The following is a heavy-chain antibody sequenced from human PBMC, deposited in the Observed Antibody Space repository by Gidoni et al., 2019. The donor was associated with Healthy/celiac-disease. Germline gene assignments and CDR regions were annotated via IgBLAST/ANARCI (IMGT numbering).Heavy chain of an antibody. J-gene: IGHJ4*02. Sequence: QVQLQESGPGLVKPSQTLSLTCTVSGGSISSGDYYWSWIRQPPGKGLEWIGYIYYSGSTYYNPSLKSRVTRSVDTSKNQFSLKLSSVTAADTAVYYCARVGSNEGYCSGGSCVPFDYWGQGTLVTVSS. CDR1: GGSISSGDYY. CDR3: ARVGSNEGYCSGGSCVPFDY. CDR2: IYYSGST. V-gene: IGHV4-30-4*01. D-gene: IGHD2-15*01.